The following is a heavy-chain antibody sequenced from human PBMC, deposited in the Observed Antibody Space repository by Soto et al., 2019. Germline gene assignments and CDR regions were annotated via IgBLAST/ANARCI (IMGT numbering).Heavy chain of an antibody. J-gene: IGHJ4*02. CDR2: ISGYNGLT. D-gene: IGHD3-10*01. Sequence: QVQLVQSGDEVKKSGASVKVSCKASGYTFSNYGVSWVRQAPGQGLEWMGWISGYNGLTAYAQNVQGRVTMTIDTPTRTVFMELTSLRSNDTAVYYWARDEGIRGFDSWGQGTLVTVSS. CDR3: ARDEGIRGFDS. CDR1: GYTFSNYG. V-gene: IGHV1-18*04.